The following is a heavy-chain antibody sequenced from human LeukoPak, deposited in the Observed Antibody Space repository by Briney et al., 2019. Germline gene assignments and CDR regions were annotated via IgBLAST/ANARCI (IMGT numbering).Heavy chain of an antibody. CDR1: GFTFSSYA. J-gene: IGHJ4*02. D-gene: IGHD6-6*01. CDR3: AKDVIAGRPYYFDY. V-gene: IGHV3-23*01. CDR2: MTGSSGGT. Sequence: GGSLRLSCAASGFTFSSYAMSWVRQAPGKGLEWVSAMTGSSGGTFYADSVKGRFTISRDNSKNTVYLQMNRLRAEDTTIYYCAKDVIAGRPYYFDYWGQGALVTVS.